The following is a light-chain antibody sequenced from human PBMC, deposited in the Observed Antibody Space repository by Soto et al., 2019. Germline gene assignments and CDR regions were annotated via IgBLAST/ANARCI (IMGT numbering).Light chain of an antibody. CDR2: KAS. Sequence: DIQMTQSPSTLSASVGDRLSITCRASQSITNWLAWYQQKPGKAPKLLIYKASSLQSEVPSRFSGSASGPEFTLTVSSLQPEDLATYYCQQLFTYPPTFGPGTKVDIK. CDR1: QSITNW. CDR3: QQLFTYPPT. V-gene: IGKV1-5*03. J-gene: IGKJ3*01.